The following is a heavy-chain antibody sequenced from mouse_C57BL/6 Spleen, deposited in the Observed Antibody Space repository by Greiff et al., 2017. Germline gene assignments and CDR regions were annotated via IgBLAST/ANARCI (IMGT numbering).Heavy chain of an antibody. D-gene: IGHD1-1*01. CDR3: AYYYGSSPWFAY. V-gene: IGHV1-26*01. CDR2: INPNNGGT. J-gene: IGHJ3*01. Sequence: VQLQQSGPELVKPGASVKISCKASGYTFTDYYMNWVKQSPGKSLEWIGDINPNNGGTSYNQKFKGKATLTVDKSSSTAYMELRSLTSEDSAVYYCAYYYGSSPWFAYWGQGTLVTVSA. CDR1: GYTFTDYY.